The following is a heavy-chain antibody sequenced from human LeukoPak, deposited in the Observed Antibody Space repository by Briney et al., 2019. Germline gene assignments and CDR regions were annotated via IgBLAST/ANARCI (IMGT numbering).Heavy chain of an antibody. D-gene: IGHD5-24*01. CDR1: GFTFSSYE. V-gene: IGHV3-48*03. Sequence: GGSLRLSCAASGFTFSSYEMNWVRQAPGEGLEWVSYISSSGSTIYYADSVKGRFTISRDNAKNLLYLQMNSLRAEDTAVYYCARDRDGYNYWGQGTLVTVSS. J-gene: IGHJ4*02. CDR2: ISSSGSTI. CDR3: ARDRDGYNY.